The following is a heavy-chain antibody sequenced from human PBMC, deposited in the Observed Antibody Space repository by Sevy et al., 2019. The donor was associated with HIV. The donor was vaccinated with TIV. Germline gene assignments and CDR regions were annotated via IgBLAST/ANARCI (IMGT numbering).Heavy chain of an antibody. Sequence: GGSLRLSCAASGFTFSSYWMNWIRQAPGKGLQWVANIKQDGSEKYYVDSVKGRFTISRDNAKNSLYLEMNTLRAEDTAVYYCATSGGETWGQGTLVTVSS. CDR2: IKQDGSEK. CDR1: GFTFSSYW. J-gene: IGHJ5*02. V-gene: IGHV3-7*01. D-gene: IGHD3-16*01. CDR3: ATSGGET.